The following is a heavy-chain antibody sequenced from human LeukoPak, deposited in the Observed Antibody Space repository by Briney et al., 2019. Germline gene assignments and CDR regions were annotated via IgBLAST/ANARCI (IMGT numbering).Heavy chain of an antibody. CDR1: GGSFSGYY. V-gene: IGHV4-34*01. J-gene: IGHJ6*03. Sequence: PSETLSLTCAVYGGSFSGYYWSWIRQPPGKGLEWIGEINHSGSTNYNPSLKSRVTISVDTSKNQFSLKLSSVTAAVTAVYYCAKERSEYYDFWSGYSKRAPYYYYYMDVWGKGTTVTVSS. D-gene: IGHD3-3*01. CDR2: INHSGST. CDR3: AKERSEYYDFWSGYSKRAPYYYYYMDV.